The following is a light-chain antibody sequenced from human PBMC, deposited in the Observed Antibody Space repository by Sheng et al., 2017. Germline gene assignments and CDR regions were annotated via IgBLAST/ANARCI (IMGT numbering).Light chain of an antibody. CDR1: QSISSY. V-gene: IGKV1-39*01. CDR3: QQSYSTLIT. Sequence: DIQMTQSPSSLSASVGDRVTITCRASQSISSYLNWYQQKPGIAPKLLIYVASNLQSGVPSRFSGSGSGTDFTLTISSLQPEDFATYSCQQSYSTLITFGQGTRLEIK. CDR2: VAS. J-gene: IGKJ5*01.